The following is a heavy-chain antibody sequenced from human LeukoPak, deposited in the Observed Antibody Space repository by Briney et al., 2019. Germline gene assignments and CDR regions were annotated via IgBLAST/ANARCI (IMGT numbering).Heavy chain of an antibody. J-gene: IGHJ4*02. CDR3: AKAEYGDYGVFDL. V-gene: IGHV3-23*01. Sequence: GGSLRLSCAASGFTFSSYAMNWVRQAPGKGLEWVSTISGSGGVTYYADSVKGRFTISRDNSKSTLYLQMNSLRAEDTAVYYCAKAEYGDYGVFDLWGQGTLVTLSS. CDR1: GFTFSSYA. D-gene: IGHD4/OR15-4a*01. CDR2: ISGSGGVT.